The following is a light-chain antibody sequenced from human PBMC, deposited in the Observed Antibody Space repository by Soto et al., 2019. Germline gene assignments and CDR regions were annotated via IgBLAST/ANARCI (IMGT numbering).Light chain of an antibody. CDR3: MQVLQTPYT. Sequence: DLVMTQSPLSLPVTPGEPASFSCRSSQSLLHRNGYNYLDWYLQKPGQSPQLLIYLGSNRASGVPDRFSGSGSGRDFTLKISRVEAEDVGVYYCMQVLQTPYTFGQGTKLEIK. V-gene: IGKV2-28*01. J-gene: IGKJ2*01. CDR2: LGS. CDR1: QSLLHRNGYNY.